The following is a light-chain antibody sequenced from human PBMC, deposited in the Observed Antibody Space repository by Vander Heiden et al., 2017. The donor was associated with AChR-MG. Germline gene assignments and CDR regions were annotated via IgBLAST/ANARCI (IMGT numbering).Light chain of an antibody. J-gene: IGKJ5*01. CDR3: QQTYSTPPDT. CDR1: QSISSY. Sequence: DIQMTQSPSSLSASVGDRVTITCRASQSISSYLNWYQQKPGKAPKLLIYAASSLQSGVPSRFSGSGYGTDFTLTISSLQPEDFAPYYCQQTYSTPPDTFGQGTRLEIK. CDR2: AAS. V-gene: IGKV1-39*01.